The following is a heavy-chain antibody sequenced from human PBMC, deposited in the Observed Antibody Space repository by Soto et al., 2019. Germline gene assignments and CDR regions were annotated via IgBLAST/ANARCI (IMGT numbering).Heavy chain of an antibody. Sequence: ASVKVSCKASGYTFTSYGISWVRQAPGQGLEWMGWISAYNGNTNYAQKLQGRVTMTTDTSTSTAYMELRSLRSDDTAVYYCARDWCSTGCHYYYYYYMDVWGKGTTVTVSS. CDR1: GYTFTSYG. V-gene: IGHV1-18*01. J-gene: IGHJ6*03. CDR3: ARDWCSTGCHYYYYYYMDV. D-gene: IGHD2-2*01. CDR2: ISAYNGNT.